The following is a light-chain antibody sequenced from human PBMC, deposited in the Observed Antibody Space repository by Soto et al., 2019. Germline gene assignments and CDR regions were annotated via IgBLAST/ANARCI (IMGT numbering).Light chain of an antibody. Sequence: QSVLTQPPSASGSPGQSVTVSCTGTSSDIGVYHYVSWYQQHPGKAPKLLIYEVTNRPSGVPDRFSGSKSGNTASLTVSGLKADDEADYSCSYYAGSNHYDFGTGPKVPS. V-gene: IGLV2-8*01. CDR1: SSDIGVYHY. CDR2: EVT. J-gene: IGLJ1*01. CDR3: SYYAGSNHYD.